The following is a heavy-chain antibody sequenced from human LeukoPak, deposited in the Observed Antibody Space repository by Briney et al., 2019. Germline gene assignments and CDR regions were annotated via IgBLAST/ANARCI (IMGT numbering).Heavy chain of an antibody. V-gene: IGHV3-30-3*01. CDR2: ISYDGSNK. CDR3: ARDGLYPLHPYFDY. Sequence: GRSLRLSCAASGFTFSSYAMHWVRQAPGKGLEWVAVISYDGSNKYYADSVKGRLTISRDNSKNTLYLQMNSLRAEDTAVYYCARDGLYPLHPYFDYWGQGTLVTVSS. CDR1: GFTFSSYA. J-gene: IGHJ4*02.